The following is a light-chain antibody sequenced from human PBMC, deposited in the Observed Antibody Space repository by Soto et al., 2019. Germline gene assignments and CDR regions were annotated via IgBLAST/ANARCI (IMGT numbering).Light chain of an antibody. CDR2: DNN. CDR1: YPNIGSNT. CDR3: ATWDDSLNGVV. J-gene: IGLJ3*02. V-gene: IGLV1-44*01. Sequence: QSVLTHPPSASGTPGQRVTISCAGGYPNIGSNTVNWYHQLPGTAPKLLIYDNNQRPSWVPDRFSGSTSGTSASLAISGLLSEYEADYYCATWDDSLNGVVLGGGTKLTVL.